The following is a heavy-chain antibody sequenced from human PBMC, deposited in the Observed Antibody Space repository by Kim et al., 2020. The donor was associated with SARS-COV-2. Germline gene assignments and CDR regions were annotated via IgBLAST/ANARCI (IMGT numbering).Heavy chain of an antibody. D-gene: IGHD3-22*01. CDR3: ARDRDYDSSGIGTRRFDY. Sequence: QGRVTITAEKSTSTAYMELSSLRSEDTAVYYCARDRDYDSSGIGTRRFDYWGQGTLVTVSS. J-gene: IGHJ4*02. V-gene: IGHV1-69*04.